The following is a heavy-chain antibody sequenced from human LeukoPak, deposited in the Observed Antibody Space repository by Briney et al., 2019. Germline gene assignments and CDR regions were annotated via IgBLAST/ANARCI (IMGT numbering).Heavy chain of an antibody. J-gene: IGHJ4*02. V-gene: IGHV3-23*01. CDR3: TTYDSSGYYYSPFDC. CDR1: GFTFNTYA. CDR2: ISGSGRTT. D-gene: IGHD3-22*01. Sequence: GGSLRLSCAASGFTFNTYAMSWVRQAPGKGLEWVSGISGSGRTTYYADSVKGRFTISRDNSKNTLYLQMNSLRAEDTAVYYCTTYDSSGYYYSPFDCGGQGTLVTVSS.